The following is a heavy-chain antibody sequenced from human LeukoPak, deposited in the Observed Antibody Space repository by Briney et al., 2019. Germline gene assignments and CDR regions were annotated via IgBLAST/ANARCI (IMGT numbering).Heavy chain of an antibody. V-gene: IGHV3-7*03. Sequence: GGSLRLSCAASGFTFSSFWMNWVRQAPGKGLEWVANIKQDGSERNYVDSVKGRSTISRDNAKNSLFLQMNSLRVEDTAVYYCARGGTRGYSPVDHWGQGILVTVSS. CDR2: IKQDGSER. CDR3: ARGGTRGYSPVDH. D-gene: IGHD5-18*01. CDR1: GFTFSSFW. J-gene: IGHJ4*02.